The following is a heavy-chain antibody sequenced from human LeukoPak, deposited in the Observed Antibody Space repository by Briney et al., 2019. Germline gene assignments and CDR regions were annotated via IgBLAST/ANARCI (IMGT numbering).Heavy chain of an antibody. CDR2: ISGSGGST. CDR3: ARDLRRLWFGELFPYYYYYGMDV. CDR1: GFTFSSYA. J-gene: IGHJ6*02. V-gene: IGHV3-23*01. Sequence: GGSLRLSCAASGFTFSSYAMSWVRQAPGKGLEWVSAISGSGGSTYYADSVKGRFTISRDNSKNTLYLQMNSLRAEDTAVYYCARDLRRLWFGELFPYYYYYGMDVWGQGTTVTVSS. D-gene: IGHD3-10*01.